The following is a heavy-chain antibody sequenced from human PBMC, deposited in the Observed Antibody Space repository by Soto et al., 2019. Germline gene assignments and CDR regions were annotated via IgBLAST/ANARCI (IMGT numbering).Heavy chain of an antibody. Sequence: ASVKVSCKASGYTFTSYGISWVRRAPGQGLEWMGWISAYNGKTNYAQKLQGRVTMTTDTSTSTAYMELSSLRSEDTAVYYCARGRGYRSYALFDYWGQGTLVTVSS. J-gene: IGHJ4*02. CDR3: ARGRGYRSYALFDY. V-gene: IGHV1-18*01. CDR2: ISAYNGKT. CDR1: GYTFTSYG. D-gene: IGHD1-26*01.